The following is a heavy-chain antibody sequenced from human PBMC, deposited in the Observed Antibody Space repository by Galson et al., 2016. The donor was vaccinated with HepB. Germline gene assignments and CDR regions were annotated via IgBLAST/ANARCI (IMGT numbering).Heavy chain of an antibody. CDR2: ITYDGSNK. V-gene: IGHV3-30*03. Sequence: SLRLSCAASGFTFSRFGMHWVRQAPGKGLEWVAVITYDGSNKYYADSVKGRFTISRDNSKNTVYLEMSSLRDDDTAVYFCAIYGDERDFLDYWGQGTLVTVSS. J-gene: IGHJ4*02. CDR1: GFTFSRFG. CDR3: AIYGDERDFLDY. D-gene: IGHD4-17*01.